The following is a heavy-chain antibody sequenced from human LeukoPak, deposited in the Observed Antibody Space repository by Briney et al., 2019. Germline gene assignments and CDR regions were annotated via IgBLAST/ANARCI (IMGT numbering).Heavy chain of an antibody. CDR3: AKDIPPWYDSSGYYYGMDV. D-gene: IGHD3-22*01. Sequence: PGGSLRLSCAASGFTFDDYAMHWVRQAPGKGLEWVSCISWNSGSIGYADSVKGRFTISRDNAKNSLYLQMNSLRAEDTALYYCAKDIPPWYDSSGYYYGMDVWGQGTTVTVSS. CDR1: GFTFDDYA. CDR2: ISWNSGSI. V-gene: IGHV3-9*01. J-gene: IGHJ6*02.